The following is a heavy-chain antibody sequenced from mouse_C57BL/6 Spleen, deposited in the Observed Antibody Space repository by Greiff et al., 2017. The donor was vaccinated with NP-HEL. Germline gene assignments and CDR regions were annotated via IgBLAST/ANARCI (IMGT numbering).Heavy chain of an antibody. D-gene: IGHD3-3*01. V-gene: IGHV1-18*01. CDR3: ARELGQGAFFDY. Sequence: VQLKESGPELVKPGASVKIPCKASGYTFTDYNMDWVKQSHGKSLEWIGDINPNNGGTIYNQKFKGKATLTVDKSSSTAYMELRSLTSEDTAVYYCARELGQGAFFDYWGQGTTLTVSS. J-gene: IGHJ2*01. CDR1: GYTFTDYN. CDR2: INPNNGGT.